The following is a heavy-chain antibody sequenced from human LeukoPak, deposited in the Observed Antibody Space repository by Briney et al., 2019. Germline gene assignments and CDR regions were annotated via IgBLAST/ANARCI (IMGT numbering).Heavy chain of an antibody. J-gene: IGHJ4*02. V-gene: IGHV3-48*01. CDR1: GFTFSSYS. Sequence: GGSLRLSCAASGFTFSSYSMNWVRQAPGKGLEWVSYISSSSSTIYYADSVKGRFTISRDNAKNSLYLQMNSLRAEDTAVYYCARDQDYDSSGYYDYWGQGTLVTVSS. CDR3: ARDQDYDSSGYYDY. D-gene: IGHD3-22*01. CDR2: ISSSSSTI.